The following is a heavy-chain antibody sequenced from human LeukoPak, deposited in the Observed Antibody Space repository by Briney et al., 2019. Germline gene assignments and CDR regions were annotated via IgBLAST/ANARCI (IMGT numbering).Heavy chain of an antibody. CDR3: ARDRDTYYYGSGSFDY. CDR1: GFSFSIYE. D-gene: IGHD3-10*01. Sequence: GGSLRLSCAASGFSFSIYEMHWVRQAPGKGLECISSISGSGNTRNYADPVKGRFTISRDNAKNSLYLQMNSLRAEDTAVYYCARDRDTYYYGSGSFDYWGQGTLVTVSS. J-gene: IGHJ4*02. CDR2: ISGSGNTR. V-gene: IGHV3-48*03.